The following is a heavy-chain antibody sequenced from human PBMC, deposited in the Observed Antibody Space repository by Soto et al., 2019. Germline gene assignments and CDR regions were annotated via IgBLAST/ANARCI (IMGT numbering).Heavy chain of an antibody. CDR1: GGSISSYY. J-gene: IGHJ4*02. CDR2: IYYSGST. CDR3: ARAPYFDWLYDY. V-gene: IGHV4-59*01. Sequence: QVQLQESGPGLVKPSETLSLTCTVSGGSISSYYWSWIRQPPGKGLEWIGYIYYSGSTNYNPSLKRRVTISVDTSKNQFSLKLSSVTAADTAVYYCARAPYFDWLYDYWGQGTLVTVSS. D-gene: IGHD3-9*01.